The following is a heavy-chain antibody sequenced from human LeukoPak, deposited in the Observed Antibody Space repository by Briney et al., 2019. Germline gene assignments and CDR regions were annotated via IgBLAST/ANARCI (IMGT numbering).Heavy chain of an antibody. CDR3: AKEVRGDAFDI. J-gene: IGHJ3*02. CDR2: ISYDGSNK. Sequence: SGGSLRLSCVASEFTFRGYDMHWVRQAPGKGLEWVAVISYDGSNKDYADSVKGRFTISRDNTKNTLYLQMNSLRAEDTAVYYCAKEVRGDAFDIWGQGTMVTVSS. CDR1: EFTFRGYD. V-gene: IGHV3-30*18. D-gene: IGHD3-16*01.